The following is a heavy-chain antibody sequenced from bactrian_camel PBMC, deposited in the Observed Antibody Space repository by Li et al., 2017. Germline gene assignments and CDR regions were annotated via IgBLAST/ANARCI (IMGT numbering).Heavy chain of an antibody. CDR2: IDSDGAS. D-gene: IGHD6*01. CDR3: AARYEFYGNCDGRESEYTL. CDR1: GYTSFIDC. J-gene: IGHJ4*01. V-gene: IGHV3S26*01. Sequence: QVQLVESGGGSVQAGGSLKLSCTYSGYTSFIDCMGWFRQAPGKGPEGVAAIDSDGASIFLDSMKGRFAMTRDSAKNMVYLQMNGLKPEDTAKYYCAARYEFYGNCDGRESEYTLWGQGTQVTVS.